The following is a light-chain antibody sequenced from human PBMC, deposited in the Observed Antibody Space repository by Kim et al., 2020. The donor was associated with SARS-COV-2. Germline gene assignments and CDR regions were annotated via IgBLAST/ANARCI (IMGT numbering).Light chain of an antibody. Sequence: SVAPGETTPLSCRASHSVSSRLAWYQQKPGHAPRLLIYGTSIRATGVPARCSGSGSETEFTITISSLQSDDFADYYCHQYTNLLTFGPGTKVDIK. CDR1: HSVSSR. J-gene: IGKJ3*01. CDR3: HQYTNLLT. CDR2: GTS. V-gene: IGKV3-15*01.